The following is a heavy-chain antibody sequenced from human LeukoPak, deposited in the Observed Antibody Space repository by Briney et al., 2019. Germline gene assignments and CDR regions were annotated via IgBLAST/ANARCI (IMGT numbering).Heavy chain of an antibody. V-gene: IGHV5-51*01. Sequence: GESLKISCKGSGYSFTSYWIGWVRQMPGKGLEWMGIIYPGDSDTRYSPSFQSQVTISADKSISTAYLQWSSLKASDTAMYYCARPYCSGGSCYGYFDYWGQGTLVTVSS. CDR3: ARPYCSGGSCYGYFDY. J-gene: IGHJ4*02. CDR2: IYPGDSDT. CDR1: GYSFTSYW. D-gene: IGHD2-15*01.